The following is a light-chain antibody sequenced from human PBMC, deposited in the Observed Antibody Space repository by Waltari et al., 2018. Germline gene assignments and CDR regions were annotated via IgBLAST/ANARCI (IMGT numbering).Light chain of an antibody. V-gene: IGLV2-8*01. J-gene: IGLJ2*01. Sequence: QSALTQPPSASGSAGQSVAISCRGTSSDIGAYNEVSWYQQRPGNAPRLMIYEVNKRASGVPDRFSGSKSDNTASLTVSGLQAEDEADYYCTSYGGNSKLLFGGGTSLTVL. CDR1: SSDIGAYNE. CDR3: TSYGGNSKLL. CDR2: EVN.